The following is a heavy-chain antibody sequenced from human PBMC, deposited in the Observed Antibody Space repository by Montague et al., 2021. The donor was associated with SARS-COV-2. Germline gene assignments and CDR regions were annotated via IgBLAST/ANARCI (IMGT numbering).Heavy chain of an antibody. J-gene: IGHJ6*02. CDR3: AKSGVVINPNYYYGMDV. CDR1: GFTFSSYA. V-gene: IGHV3-23*01. Sequence: SLRLSCAASGFTFSSYALTWVRQAPGKGLEWVSAISNSGGRTYYADSVKGRFTISRDNSKNTLYLQMNSLRGEDTAIYYCAKSGVVINPNYYYGMDVWGQGTTVTVSS. D-gene: IGHD3-22*01. CDR2: ISNSGGRT.